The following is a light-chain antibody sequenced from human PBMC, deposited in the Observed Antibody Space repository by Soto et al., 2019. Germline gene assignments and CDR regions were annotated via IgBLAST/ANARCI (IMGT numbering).Light chain of an antibody. CDR1: QSVSTPY. CDR2: STS. Sequence: ENVLTQSPGTLSLSPGERATLSCRASQSVSTPYLAWYQQKPGQAPRLLIYSTSTRASGIPDRFSGSGSGTNFTLTISRLEPEEFAFYYCQQYGSSLWTFGQGTKVEIK. J-gene: IGKJ1*01. CDR3: QQYGSSLWT. V-gene: IGKV3-20*01.